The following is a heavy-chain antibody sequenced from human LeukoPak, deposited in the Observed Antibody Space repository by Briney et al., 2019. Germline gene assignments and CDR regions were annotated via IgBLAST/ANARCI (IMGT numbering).Heavy chain of an antibody. D-gene: IGHD3-22*01. J-gene: IGHJ4*02. CDR2: IYYSGST. Sequence: SETLSLTCTVSGGSISSSSYYWGWIRQPPGKGLEWIGSIYYSGSTHYNPSPKSRVTISVDTSKNQFSLKLSSVTAADTAVYYCARQSQYYYDSSGYYPPTYYFDYWGQGTLVTVSS. CDR1: GGSISSSSYY. CDR3: ARQSQYYYDSSGYYPPTYYFDY. V-gene: IGHV4-39*01.